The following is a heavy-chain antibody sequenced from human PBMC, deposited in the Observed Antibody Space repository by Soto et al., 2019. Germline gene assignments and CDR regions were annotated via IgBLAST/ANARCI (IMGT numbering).Heavy chain of an antibody. CDR2: MNPDSGHA. V-gene: IGHV1-8*01. Sequence: WVRHETKKGLEWMGWMNPDSGHAAYAQKFQGRVTLTTSTSTSTVYMEMRSLGSEDTAVYYCSRRPHGSSRICYSVLEFWGQGTLVLGSS. D-gene: IGHD2-15*01. J-gene: IGHJ4*02. CDR3: SRRPHGSSRICYSVLEF.